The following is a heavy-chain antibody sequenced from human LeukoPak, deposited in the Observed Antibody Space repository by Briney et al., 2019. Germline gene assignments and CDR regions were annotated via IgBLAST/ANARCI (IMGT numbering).Heavy chain of an antibody. Sequence: ASVKVSCKASGGTFSSYTISWVRQAPGQGLEWMGRIIPILGIANYAQKFQGRVTITADKSTSTAYMELSSLRSEDTAVYYCARGLYYDFWSGYYTWFDPWGPGTLVTVSS. V-gene: IGHV1-69*02. J-gene: IGHJ5*02. D-gene: IGHD3-3*01. CDR1: GGTFSSYT. CDR2: IIPILGIA. CDR3: ARGLYYDFWSGYYTWFDP.